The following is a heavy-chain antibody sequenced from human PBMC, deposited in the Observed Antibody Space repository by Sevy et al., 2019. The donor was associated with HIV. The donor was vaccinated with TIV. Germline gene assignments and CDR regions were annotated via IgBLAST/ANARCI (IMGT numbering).Heavy chain of an antibody. D-gene: IGHD3-10*01. CDR3: ARAYGSGSYSVERRRRPFDY. J-gene: IGHJ4*02. V-gene: IGHV4-34*01. Sequence: SETLSLTCAVYGGSFSGYYWSWIRQPPGKGLEWIGAINHSGSTNYNPSLKSRVTISVDTSKNQFSLKLSSVTAADTAVYYCARAYGSGSYSVERRRRPFDYWGQGTLVTVSS. CDR2: INHSGST. CDR1: GGSFSGYY.